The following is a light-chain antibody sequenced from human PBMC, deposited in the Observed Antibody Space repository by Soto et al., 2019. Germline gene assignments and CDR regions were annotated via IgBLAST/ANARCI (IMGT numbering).Light chain of an antibody. CDR1: QSINTW. CDR2: KVT. J-gene: IGKJ4*01. CDR3: QQYKCYSLT. Sequence: DIKMTQSPSTLSASVGDRVSITCRASQSINTWLAWYQQKPGKAPKLLIQKVTSLESGVPSRFSGSGFGSEGTLTNSSLQTDDFATYYCQQYKCYSLTFGGGTKVEIK. V-gene: IGKV1-5*03.